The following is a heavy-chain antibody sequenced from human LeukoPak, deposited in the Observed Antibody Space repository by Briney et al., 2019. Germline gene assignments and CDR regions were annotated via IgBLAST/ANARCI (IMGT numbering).Heavy chain of an antibody. Sequence: ASVKVSCKASGYTFTSYAMHWVRQAPGQRLEWMGWINAGNGNTKYSQKFQGRVTITRGTSASTAYMELSSLRSEDTAVYYCAGGYCSSTSCYAFSNWFDPWGQGTLVTVSS. J-gene: IGHJ5*02. CDR2: INAGNGNT. CDR1: GYTFTSYA. D-gene: IGHD2-2*01. CDR3: AGGYCSSTSCYAFSNWFDP. V-gene: IGHV1-3*01.